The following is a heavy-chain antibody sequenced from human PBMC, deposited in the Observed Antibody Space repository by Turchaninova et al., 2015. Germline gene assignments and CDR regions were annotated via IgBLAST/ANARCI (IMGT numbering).Heavy chain of an antibody. D-gene: IGHD6-19*01. CDR3: AVTPNYYGSSGYF. Sequence: EVQLLPSGAVVKAPRESLSTSCKASGDTFSSSWISWGRQRPGKGLEWMGKIDPRDSETKYSPSFQCHVSISADKSISTAYLQWRSLKASDTAIYYCAVTPNYYGSSGYFWSQGTPVTVSS. J-gene: IGHJ4*02. V-gene: IGHV5-10-1*03. CDR1: GDTFSSSW. CDR2: IDPRDSET.